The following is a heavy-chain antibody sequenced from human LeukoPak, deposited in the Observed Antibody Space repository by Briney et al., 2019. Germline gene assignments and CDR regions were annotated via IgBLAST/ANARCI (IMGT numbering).Heavy chain of an antibody. Sequence: KPSETLSLTCAVYGGSFSGYYWSWIRQPPGKGLEWIGEINHSGSTNYNPSLKSRVTISVDTSKNQFSLKLSSVTVADTAVYYCATGYSSSWYWTNFDYWGQGTLVTVSS. J-gene: IGHJ4*02. CDR3: ATGYSSSWYWTNFDY. D-gene: IGHD6-13*01. CDR2: INHSGST. V-gene: IGHV4-34*01. CDR1: GGSFSGYY.